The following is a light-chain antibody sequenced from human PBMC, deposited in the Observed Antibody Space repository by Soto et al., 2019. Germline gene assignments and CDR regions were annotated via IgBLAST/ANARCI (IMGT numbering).Light chain of an antibody. CDR2: NAS. J-gene: IGKJ2*01. CDR3: QQDGDSPLYS. CDR1: QSVDSDF. Sequence: EIVLTQSPGTLSLSPGERATLSCRASQSVDSDFLAWYQQKSGQAPRLLIYNASRRAAGIPDRFSGSGSGSGFTPGISRLEPEDFAVSFYQQDGDSPLYSFGQGTEVEIK. V-gene: IGKV3-20*01.